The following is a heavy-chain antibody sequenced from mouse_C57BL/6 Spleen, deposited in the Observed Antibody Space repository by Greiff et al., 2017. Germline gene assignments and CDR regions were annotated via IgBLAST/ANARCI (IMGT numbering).Heavy chain of an antibody. V-gene: IGHV1-43*01. CDR1: GYSFTGYY. Sequence: EVQLQQSGPELVKPGASVKISCKASGYSFTGYYMHWVKQSAEKSLEWIGEINPSTGGTSYNQKFKGKATLTVDKSSSTAYMQLKSLTSEDYAVYYCARDSNYDYFDYWGQGTTLTVSS. D-gene: IGHD2-5*01. CDR2: INPSTGGT. CDR3: ARDSNYDYFDY. J-gene: IGHJ2*01.